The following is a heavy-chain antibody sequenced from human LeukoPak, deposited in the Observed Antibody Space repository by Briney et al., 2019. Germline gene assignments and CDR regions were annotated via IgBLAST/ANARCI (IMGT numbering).Heavy chain of an antibody. V-gene: IGHV3-23*01. D-gene: IGHD4-17*01. J-gene: IGHJ4*02. CDR2: ISGSGLNR. Sequence: GGSLRLSCAASGFTFSSYGMNWVRQAPGKGLEWVSSISGSGLNRYYADSVKGRFTISRDNSKNTLYLQMNSLRAEDTAVYYCAKGVTPVISLQFFDYWGQGTLITVSS. CDR3: AKGVTPVISLQFFDY. CDR1: GFTFSSYG.